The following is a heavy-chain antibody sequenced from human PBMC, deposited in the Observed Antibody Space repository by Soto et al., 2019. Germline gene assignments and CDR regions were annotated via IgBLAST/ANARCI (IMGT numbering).Heavy chain of an antibody. CDR1: GYRFTSYA. D-gene: IGHD2-21*02. V-gene: IGHV1-3*01. Sequence: ASVKVSCTASGYRFTSYAMHWVRQAPGQRLEWMGWINAGNGNTKYSQKFQGRVTITRDTSASTAYMELSSLRSEDTAVYYCARSIVVVTALDYWGQGTLVTVS. CDR2: INAGNGNT. CDR3: ARSIVVVTALDY. J-gene: IGHJ4*02.